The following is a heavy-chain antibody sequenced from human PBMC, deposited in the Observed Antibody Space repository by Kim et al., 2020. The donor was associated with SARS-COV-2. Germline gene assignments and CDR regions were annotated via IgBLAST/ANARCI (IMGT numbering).Heavy chain of an antibody. D-gene: IGHD1-26*01. Sequence: YAQKFQERVTITRDMSTSTAYMELSSLRSEDTAVYYCAAEGWELKYYFDYWGQGTLVTVSS. J-gene: IGHJ4*02. V-gene: IGHV1-58*01. CDR3: AAEGWELKYYFDY.